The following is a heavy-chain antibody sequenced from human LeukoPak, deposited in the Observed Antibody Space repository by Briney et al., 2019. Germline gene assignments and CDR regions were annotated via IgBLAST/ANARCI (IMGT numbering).Heavy chain of an antibody. V-gene: IGHV3-64D*06. CDR1: GFTFSNYA. CDR2: ISSNGDST. CDR3: LPGRYRVDY. Sequence: GGSLRLSCSASGFTFSNYAMDWVRQAPGKGLEYVSGISSNGDSTYYADSVKGRFTISRDNSKNTLYLQMSSLRPEDTAPYYCLPGRYRVDYWGQGTLVTVSS. D-gene: IGHD2-15*01. J-gene: IGHJ4*02.